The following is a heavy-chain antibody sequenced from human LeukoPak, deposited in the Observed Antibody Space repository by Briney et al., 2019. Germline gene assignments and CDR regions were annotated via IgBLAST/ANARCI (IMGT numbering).Heavy chain of an antibody. V-gene: IGHV3-30-3*01. CDR2: ISYDGSNK. Sequence: QPGRSLRLSCAASGFTFSSYAMHWVRQAPGKGLEWVAVISYDGSNKYYADSVKGRFTISRDNSKNTLYLQMNSLRAEDTAVYYCARDSSGWPTTTFDYWGQGTLATVSS. D-gene: IGHD6-19*01. CDR1: GFTFSSYA. J-gene: IGHJ4*02. CDR3: ARDSSGWPTTTFDY.